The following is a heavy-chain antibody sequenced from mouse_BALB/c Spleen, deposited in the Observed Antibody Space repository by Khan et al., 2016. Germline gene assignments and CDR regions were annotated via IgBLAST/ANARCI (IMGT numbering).Heavy chain of an antibody. J-gene: IGHJ4*01. CDR1: GFNIKDTY. V-gene: IGHV14-3*02. CDR2: IDPANGNT. Sequence: IQLQQSGAELVKPGASVKLSCTASGFNIKDTYIHWVKQRPEQGLEWIGRIDPANGNTKYDPKFQGKATITADTSSNTAYLQLSSLTSEDTAVYYCARSSYDYDAMDYWGQGTSVTVSS. D-gene: IGHD6-1*01. CDR3: ARSSYDYDAMDY.